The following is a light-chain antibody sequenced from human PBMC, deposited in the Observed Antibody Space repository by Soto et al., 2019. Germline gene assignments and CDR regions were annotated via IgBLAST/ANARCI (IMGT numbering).Light chain of an antibody. Sequence: QSVLTQPRSVSGSPGQSVTISCTGFSSDVGAYNYVSWYQRRPEKAPKLMIYDVNKRPSGVPDRFSGSKSGNTASLTISGLQAEDEADYSCCSYAGTYTWVFGGGTKLTVL. J-gene: IGLJ3*02. V-gene: IGLV2-11*01. CDR1: SSDVGAYNY. CDR3: CSYAGTYTWV. CDR2: DVN.